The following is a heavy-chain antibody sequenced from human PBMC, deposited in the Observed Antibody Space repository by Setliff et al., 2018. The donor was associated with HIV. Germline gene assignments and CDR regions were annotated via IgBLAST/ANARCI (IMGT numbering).Heavy chain of an antibody. CDR1: GYIFKNYD. CDR2: LNPNNDNT. J-gene: IGHJ4*02. D-gene: IGHD5-12*01. CDR3: AIDVIGGWLRPMPDF. Sequence: ASVKVSCKASGYIFKNYDINWVRQAPGQGLEWMGWLNPNNDNTGYARNFQSRVTMTSDASTSTAYMEIYSLRSEDTAVYYCAIDVIGGWLRPMPDFWGPGTLVTVS. V-gene: IGHV1-8*02.